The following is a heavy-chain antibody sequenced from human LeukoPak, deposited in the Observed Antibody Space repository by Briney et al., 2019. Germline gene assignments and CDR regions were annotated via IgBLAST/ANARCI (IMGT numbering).Heavy chain of an antibody. CDR1: GFTFSSYS. Sequence: PGGSLRLSCAASGFTFSSYSMNWVRQAPGKGLEWVSYISSSGSTIYYADSVKGRFTISRDNAKNSLYLQMNSLRAEDTAVYYCARDLNALDSPGYYSDYWGQGTLVTVSS. CDR2: ISSSGSTI. V-gene: IGHV3-48*04. CDR3: ARDLNALDSPGYYSDY. J-gene: IGHJ4*02. D-gene: IGHD3-22*01.